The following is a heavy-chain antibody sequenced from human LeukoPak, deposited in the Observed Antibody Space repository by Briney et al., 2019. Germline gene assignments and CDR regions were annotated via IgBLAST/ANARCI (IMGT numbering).Heavy chain of an antibody. J-gene: IGHJ4*02. D-gene: IGHD5-24*01. CDR1: GFTFSSYA. Sequence: GRSLRLSCAASGFTFSSYAMHWVRQAPGKGLEWVAIISYDGSNKYYADSVKGRFTISRDNSKNTLYLQMNSLRAEDTAVYYCASGTGDVAYWGQGTLITVSS. V-gene: IGHV3-30-3*01. CDR3: ASGTGDVAY. CDR2: ISYDGSNK.